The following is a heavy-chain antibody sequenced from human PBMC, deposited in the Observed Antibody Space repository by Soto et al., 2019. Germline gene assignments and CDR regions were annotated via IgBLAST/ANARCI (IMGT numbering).Heavy chain of an antibody. CDR1: GFTFSDSW. Sequence: EVQLVEAGGGLVQPGGSLRISCTASGFTFSDSWMTCVRQAPGKGLEWVARIKPDESEKKYADSVKGRFSISRDNAKNSMYLQMDSLRGEDTAVYYCVRGGSNYASWGQGTLVTVSS. D-gene: IGHD4-4*01. CDR2: IKPDESEK. J-gene: IGHJ5*02. V-gene: IGHV3-7*01. CDR3: VRGGSNYAS.